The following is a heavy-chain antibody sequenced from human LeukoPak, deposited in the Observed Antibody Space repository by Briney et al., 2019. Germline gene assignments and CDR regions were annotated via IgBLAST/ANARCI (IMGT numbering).Heavy chain of an antibody. CDR2: ISYDGSNK. V-gene: IGHV3-30*04. CDR1: GFTFSSYA. CDR3: ARALGYSGYDGMDV. J-gene: IGHJ6*02. Sequence: GRSLRLSCAASGFTFSSYAMHWVRQAPGKGLEWVAVISYDGSNKYYADSVKGRFTISRDNSKNTLYLQMNSLRAEDTAAYYCARALGYSGYDGMDVWGQGTTVTVSS. D-gene: IGHD5-12*01.